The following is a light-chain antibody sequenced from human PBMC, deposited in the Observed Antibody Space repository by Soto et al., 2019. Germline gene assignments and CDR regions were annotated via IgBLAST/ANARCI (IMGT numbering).Light chain of an antibody. V-gene: IGKV3-15*01. CDR2: GAS. CDR1: EDVASN. Sequence: EIVMTQSPDTLSVSPGERVTLSCRASEDVASNLAWYQQKVGQVPRLVIYGASSRAAGMPARFSAGGSGTEFSLTIISLQSEDFGSYYCQQYNQWPSWTFGQGNRVDI. J-gene: IGKJ1*01. CDR3: QQYNQWPSWT.